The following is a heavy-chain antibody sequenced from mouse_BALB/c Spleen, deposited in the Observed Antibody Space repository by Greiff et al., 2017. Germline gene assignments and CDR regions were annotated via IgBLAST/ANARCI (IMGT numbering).Heavy chain of an antibody. CDR3: ARGIITTVDWYFDV. CDR2: ISSGSSTI. Sequence: EVQLQESGGGLVQPGGSRKLSCAASGFTFSSFGMHWVRQAPEKGLEWVAYISSGSSTIYYADTVKGRFTISRDNPKNTLFLQMTSLRSEDTAMYYCARGIITTVDWYFDVWGAGTTVTVSS. J-gene: IGHJ1*01. CDR1: GFTFSSFG. V-gene: IGHV5-17*02. D-gene: IGHD1-1*01.